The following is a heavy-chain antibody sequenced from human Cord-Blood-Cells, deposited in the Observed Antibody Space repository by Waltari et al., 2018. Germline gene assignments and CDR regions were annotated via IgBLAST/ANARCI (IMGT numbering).Heavy chain of an antibody. Sequence: QVQLVQSGAEVKKPGASVKVSCKASGGTFSSYAISWVRQAPGQGLEWMGRIIPILGIANYAQKFQGRVTITADKSTSTAYMELSSLRSEDTAVYYCATTSGYSSSSDYWGQGTLVTVSS. J-gene: IGHJ4*02. CDR3: ATTSGYSSSSDY. CDR1: GGTFSSYA. D-gene: IGHD6-6*01. CDR2: IIPILGIA. V-gene: IGHV1-69*09.